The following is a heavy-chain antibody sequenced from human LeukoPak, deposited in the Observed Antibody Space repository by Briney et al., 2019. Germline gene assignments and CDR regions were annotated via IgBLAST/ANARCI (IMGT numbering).Heavy chain of an antibody. J-gene: IGHJ4*02. V-gene: IGHV3-53*01. CDR3: ATEKGYTSSWYIDY. CDR2: IYSST. CDR1: GFAVSDKY. Sequence: RGSLRLSCAASGFAVSDKYMSWVRQAPGKGLEWVSVIYSSTYYADSVKGRFTISRDNSKNTLYLQMNSLRVEDTAVYFCATEKGYTSSWYIDYWGQGTLVTVSS. D-gene: IGHD6-13*01.